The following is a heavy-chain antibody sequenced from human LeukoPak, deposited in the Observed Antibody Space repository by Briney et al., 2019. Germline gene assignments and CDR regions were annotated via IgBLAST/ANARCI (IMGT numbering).Heavy chain of an antibody. CDR3: AKDYASYYMDV. CDR1: GFTFSSYA. V-gene: IGHV3-30*01. CDR2: IRIDESDK. Sequence: GRSLRLSCAASGFTFSSYAMHWVRQAPGKGLEWVALIRIDESDKYYADSVKGRFIISRDNSKNTLYLQMNSLGGEDTAVYYCAKDYASYYMDVWGKGTTVTVSS. J-gene: IGHJ6*03. D-gene: IGHD2-2*01.